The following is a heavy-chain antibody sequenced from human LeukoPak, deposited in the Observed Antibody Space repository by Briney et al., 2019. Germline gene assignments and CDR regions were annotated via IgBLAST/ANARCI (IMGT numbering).Heavy chain of an antibody. CDR2: ISSSSSSL. CDR3: GVSGGSSPGY. V-gene: IGHV3-48*03. J-gene: IGHJ4*02. D-gene: IGHD2-15*01. Sequence: GGSLRLSCAASGFTFSSYDMWWVRQAPGKGLEGVSYISSSSSSLYYADSVKGRFTISRDNAKNSLYLQMNSLSVEDTAVYHCGVSGGSSPGYWGQGTLVTVSS. CDR1: GFTFSSYD.